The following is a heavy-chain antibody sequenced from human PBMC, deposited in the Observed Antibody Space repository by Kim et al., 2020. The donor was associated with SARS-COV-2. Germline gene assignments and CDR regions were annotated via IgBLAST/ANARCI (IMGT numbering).Heavy chain of an antibody. CDR3: ARDLHFYGMDV. V-gene: IGHV3-33*05. J-gene: IGHJ6*02. Sequence: GGSLRLSCAASGFTFSSYGMHWVRQAPGKGLEWVAVISYDGSNKYYADSVKGRFTISRDNSKNTLYLQMNSLRAEDTAVYYCARDLHFYGMDVWGQGTTGTVSS. CDR2: ISYDGSNK. CDR1: GFTFSSYG. D-gene: IGHD3-3*02.